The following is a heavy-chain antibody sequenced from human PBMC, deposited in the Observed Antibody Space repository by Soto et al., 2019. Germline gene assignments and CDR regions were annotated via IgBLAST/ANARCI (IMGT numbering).Heavy chain of an antibody. CDR2: IYYSGST. CDR3: ARGVGIAAAGTVDY. D-gene: IGHD6-13*01. CDR1: GGSISGSSYY. J-gene: IGHJ4*02. Sequence: QLQLQESGPGLVKPSETLSLTCTVSGGSISGSSYYWGWIRQPPGKGLEWIGSIYYSGSTYYNPSLKSRVNISVDTSKNQFSLKLSSVTAADTAVYYCARGVGIAAAGTVDYWGQGTLVTVSS. V-gene: IGHV4-39*01.